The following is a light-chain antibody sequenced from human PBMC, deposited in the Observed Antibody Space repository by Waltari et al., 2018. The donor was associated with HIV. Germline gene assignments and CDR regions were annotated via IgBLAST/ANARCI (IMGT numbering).Light chain of an antibody. CDR1: QFINNW. CDR2: KAS. J-gene: IGKJ3*01. CDR3: QQYHSYSS. V-gene: IGKV1-5*03. Sequence: DIQITQSPSTLSASVGDRVTISCRLSQFINNWLAWYQQKPGQAPKLLIYKASTLDSGVPARFSGGGSGTDFTLTISSLQPDDFATYFCQQYHSYSSFGPGTIVDMK.